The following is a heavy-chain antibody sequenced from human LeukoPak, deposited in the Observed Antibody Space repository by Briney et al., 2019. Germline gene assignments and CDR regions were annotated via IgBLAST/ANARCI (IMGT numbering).Heavy chain of an antibody. CDR2: IKSKTDGGTT. CDR1: GFTFSNAW. Sequence: GGSLRLSCAASGFTFSNAWMSWVRQAPGKGLEWVGRIKSKTDGGTTDYAAPVKGRFTISRDDSKNTLYLQMNSLKTEDTAVYYCTTTLNYDFWSGYSWGYYYYYGMDVWGQGTTVTVSS. CDR3: TTTLNYDFWSGYSWGYYYYYGMDV. V-gene: IGHV3-15*01. D-gene: IGHD3-3*01. J-gene: IGHJ6*02.